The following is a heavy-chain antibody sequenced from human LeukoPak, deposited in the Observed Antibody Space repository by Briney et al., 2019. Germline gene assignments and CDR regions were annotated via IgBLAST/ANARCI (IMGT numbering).Heavy chain of an antibody. Sequence: GGSLRLSCAASGFTFSSYAMSWVRQAPGKGLEWVSVISGSGGSIYYADSVKGRFTTSRDNSKNTLHLQMNSLRAEDTAVYYCAKDTFSGVDVWGKGTTVTVSS. D-gene: IGHD3-16*01. CDR2: ISGSGGSI. CDR3: AKDTFSGVDV. V-gene: IGHV3-23*01. CDR1: GFTFSSYA. J-gene: IGHJ6*04.